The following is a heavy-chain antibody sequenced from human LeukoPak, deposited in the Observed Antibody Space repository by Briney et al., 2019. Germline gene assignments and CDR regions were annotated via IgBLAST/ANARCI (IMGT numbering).Heavy chain of an antibody. D-gene: IGHD6-13*01. CDR3: ASVAAVMYNCFDP. CDR2: IIPMLGIA. V-gene: IGHV1-69*04. Sequence: SVTLSCKASGGTFSSYAISWVRHAPGQGLEWMGRIIPMLGIANNEQNCQGRVTITADKATSTAYMDLSSLRSDDTAVYYCASVAAVMYNCFDPWGQGTLVTVSS. J-gene: IGHJ5*02. CDR1: GGTFSSYA.